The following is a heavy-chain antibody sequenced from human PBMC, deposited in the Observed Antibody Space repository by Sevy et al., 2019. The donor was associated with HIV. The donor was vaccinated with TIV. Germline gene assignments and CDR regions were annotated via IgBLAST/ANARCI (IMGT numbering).Heavy chain of an antibody. CDR3: AGGNAWGRGYS. CDR2: IYYNGHI. D-gene: IGHD1-26*01. V-gene: IGHV4-59*08. Sequence: SETLSLTCTVSGGSITSLYWNWIRQPPGKGLEWIANIYYNGHINYNPSLKSRVTLSLDTSKNQLSLRLSSVPAADTAMYYCAGGNAWGRGYSWGQGTLVTVSS. J-gene: IGHJ4*02. CDR1: GGSITSLY.